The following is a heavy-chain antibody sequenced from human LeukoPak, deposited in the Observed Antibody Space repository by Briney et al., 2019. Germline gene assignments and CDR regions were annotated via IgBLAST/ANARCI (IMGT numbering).Heavy chain of an antibody. CDR2: INDNGGRT. CDR1: GFTFSSYA. V-gene: IGHV3-64D*09. Sequence: GGSLRLSCAVSGFTFSSYAMHWVRQAPGKGLEYVSGINDNGGRTHYGDSVKGRFSISRDNSKNTLHLQMSTLRAEDTALYYCVKDVGGSYAFDYWGQGILVTVAS. CDR3: VKDVGGSYAFDY. D-gene: IGHD1-26*01. J-gene: IGHJ4*02.